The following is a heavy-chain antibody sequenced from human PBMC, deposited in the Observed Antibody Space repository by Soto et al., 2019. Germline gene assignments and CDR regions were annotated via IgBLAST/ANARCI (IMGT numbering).Heavy chain of an antibody. J-gene: IGHJ6*02. CDR3: ARGPRYCSSTSCSANYGMDV. CDR2: IYHSGST. V-gene: IGHV4-4*02. D-gene: IGHD2-2*01. CDR1: GGSISSRNW. Sequence: QVQLQESGPGLVKPSGTLSLTCAVSGGSISSRNWWCWVRQPPGKGLEWIGEIYHSGSTNYNPSLKSRVTISVDKSKNQFSRKLSSVTAADTAVYYCARGPRYCSSTSCSANYGMDVWGQGTTVTVSS.